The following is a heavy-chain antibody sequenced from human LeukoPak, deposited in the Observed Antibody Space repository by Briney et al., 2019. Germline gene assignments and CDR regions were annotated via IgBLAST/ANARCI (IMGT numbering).Heavy chain of an antibody. D-gene: IGHD3-3*01. J-gene: IGHJ4*02. CDR2: INPNSGGT. Sequence: ASVKVSCKASGYTFTGYYMHWVRQAPGQGLEWMGWINPNSGGTNYAQKFQGRVTITTDESTSTAYMELSSLRSEDTAVYYCAREVYDFWSGYFDYWGQGTLVTVSS. CDR1: GYTFTGYY. V-gene: IGHV1-2*02. CDR3: AREVYDFWSGYFDY.